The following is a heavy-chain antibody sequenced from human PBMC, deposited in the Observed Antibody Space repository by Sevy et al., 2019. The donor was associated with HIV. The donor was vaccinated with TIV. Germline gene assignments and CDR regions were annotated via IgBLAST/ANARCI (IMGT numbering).Heavy chain of an antibody. CDR3: AKSFDSSGYYHFDY. J-gene: IGHJ4*02. CDR1: GFTFSSYA. D-gene: IGHD3-22*01. V-gene: IGHV3-23*01. Sequence: GGSLRLSCAASGFTFSSYAMSWVRRAPGKGLQWISAISGSGGSTYYADSAKGRFTISRDNSKNTLYLQKNSLRVEDTAVYSCAKSFDSSGYYHFDYWGEGTLVTVSS. CDR2: ISGSGGST.